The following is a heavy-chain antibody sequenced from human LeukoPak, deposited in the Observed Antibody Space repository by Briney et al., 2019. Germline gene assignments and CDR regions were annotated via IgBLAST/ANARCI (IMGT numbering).Heavy chain of an antibody. V-gene: IGHV1-2*02. CDR3: AREDYGDVGAFDI. CDR2: INPNSGGT. D-gene: IGHD4-17*01. J-gene: IGHJ3*02. Sequence: ASVKVSCKASGYTFTGYYMHWVRQAPGQGLEWMGWINPNSGGTNYAQKFQGRVTMTRDTSISTAYMELSRLRSDDTAVYYCAREDYGDVGAFDIWGQGTMDTVSS. CDR1: GYTFTGYY.